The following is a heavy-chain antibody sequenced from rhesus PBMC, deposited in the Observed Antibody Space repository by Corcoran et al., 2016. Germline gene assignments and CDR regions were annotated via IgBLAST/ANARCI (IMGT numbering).Heavy chain of an antibody. CDR2: SLGSSGST. V-gene: IGHV4-76*01. CDR3: ARGSGSWPYYFDY. Sequence: QVQLQESGPGVVKPSETLSLTCAVSGGSISSGHDWSWIRQPPGKGLEWIGYSLGSSGSTNYNPSLKNRVTISKDASKNQFSLKLSSVTAADTAVYFCARGSGSWPYYFDYWGQGVLVTVSS. J-gene: IGHJ4*01. CDR1: GGSISSGHD. D-gene: IGHD6-25*01.